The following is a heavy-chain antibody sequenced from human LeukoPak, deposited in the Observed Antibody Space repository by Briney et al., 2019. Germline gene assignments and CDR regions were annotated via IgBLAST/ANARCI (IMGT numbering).Heavy chain of an antibody. Sequence: GSLILSCAASGFTFNYAWMSWVRQVPGKGLEWVGQTVSEIDGGTTDYATPVKGRFTISRDDSESTLYLQMNSLKIEDTAVYYCTTDEDWNYARKDVWGQGATVIVSS. CDR2: TVSEIDGGTT. V-gene: IGHV3-15*04. D-gene: IGHD1-7*01. J-gene: IGHJ6*02. CDR1: GFTFNYAW. CDR3: TTDEDWNYARKDV.